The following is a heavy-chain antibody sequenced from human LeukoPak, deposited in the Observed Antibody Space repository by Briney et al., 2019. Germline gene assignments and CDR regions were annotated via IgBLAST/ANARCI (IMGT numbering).Heavy chain of an antibody. D-gene: IGHD3-10*01. CDR1: GFTFSNYG. V-gene: IGHV3-30*03. J-gene: IGHJ3*02. CDR2: LSYDGSNK. Sequence: GRSLRLSCAASGFTFSNYGMHWVRQAPGKGLEWVAILSYDGSNKYYADSVKGRFTISRDNFKNTLYLQMNSLRAEDTAVYYCARDLVRGIIITAVAFDIWGQGTMVTVSS. CDR3: ARDLVRGIIITAVAFDI.